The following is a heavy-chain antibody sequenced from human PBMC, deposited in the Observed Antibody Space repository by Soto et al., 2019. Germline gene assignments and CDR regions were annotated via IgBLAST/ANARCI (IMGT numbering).Heavy chain of an antibody. V-gene: IGHV1-18*01. D-gene: IGHD6-6*01. CDR2: VSANNGFT. J-gene: IGHJ5*01. CDR1: GYTFTNFA. CDR3: ARGGAARHLDS. Sequence: VASVEVSWKTSGYTFTNFALSWVRQAPGQGLEWIGFVSANNGFTHFAQKFQGRVSVKTDTSTSTVYLDLRSLSSDDTAVYYCARGGAARHLDSWGQGTPVTVSS.